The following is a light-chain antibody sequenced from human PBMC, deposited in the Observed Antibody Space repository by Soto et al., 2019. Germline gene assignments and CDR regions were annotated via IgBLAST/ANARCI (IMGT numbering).Light chain of an antibody. CDR3: QQYNNWPRT. CDR2: RAS. V-gene: IGKV3-15*01. CDR1: QSVSSN. Sequence: EIVMTQSPATLSVSPGERATLSCRASQSVSSNLAWYQQKPGQAPRLLIYRASTRATGIPARFSGSGSGTEFTLTISSLQSEDFAFYYCQQYNNWPRTFGQGTKVEIK. J-gene: IGKJ1*01.